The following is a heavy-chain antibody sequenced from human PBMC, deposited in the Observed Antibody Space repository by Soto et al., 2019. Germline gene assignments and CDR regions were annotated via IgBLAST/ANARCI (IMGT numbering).Heavy chain of an antibody. CDR1: GYTFTSYG. CDR2: ISAYNGNT. V-gene: IGHV1-18*01. D-gene: IGHD3-22*01. J-gene: IGHJ6*02. Sequence: RASVKVSCKASGYTFTSYGISWVRQAPGQGLEWMGWISAYNGNTNYAQKLQGRVTMTTDTSTSTAYMELRSLRSDDTAVYYCARAEWSMITMIVVGGQYGMDVWGQGTTVTVSS. CDR3: ARAEWSMITMIVVGGQYGMDV.